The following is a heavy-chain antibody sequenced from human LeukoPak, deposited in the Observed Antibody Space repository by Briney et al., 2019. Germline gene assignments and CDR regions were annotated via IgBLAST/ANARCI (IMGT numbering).Heavy chain of an antibody. D-gene: IGHD2-21*02. Sequence: PSGGSLRLSCAASGFTFDDYAMLWVRHAPGKGLEWVSGISYNSDTIAYADSVKGRFTISRDNAKNSLYLQMNSLRAEDTALYYCAKDYCGGDCYSGWYFDLWGRGTLVTVSS. J-gene: IGHJ2*01. CDR3: AKDYCGGDCYSGWYFDL. CDR1: GFTFDDYA. V-gene: IGHV3-9*01. CDR2: ISYNSDTI.